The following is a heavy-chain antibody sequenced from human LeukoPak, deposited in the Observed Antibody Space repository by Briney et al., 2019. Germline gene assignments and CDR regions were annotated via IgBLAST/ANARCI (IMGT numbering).Heavy chain of an antibody. CDR1: GYTFTGYY. CDR3: ASGITMIVVVSADAFDI. V-gene: IGHV1-2*02. CDR2: INPSSGGT. J-gene: IGHJ3*02. D-gene: IGHD3-22*01. Sequence: ASVKVSCKASGYTFTGYYMHWVRQAPGQGLEWMGWINPSSGGTNYAQKFQGRVTMTRDTSISTAYMELSRLRSDDTAVYYCASGITMIVVVSADAFDIWGQGTMVTVSS.